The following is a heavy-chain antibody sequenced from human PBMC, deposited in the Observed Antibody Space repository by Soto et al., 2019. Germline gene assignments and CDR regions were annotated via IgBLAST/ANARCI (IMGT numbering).Heavy chain of an antibody. CDR2: IIPILGIA. CDR1: GGTFSSYT. D-gene: IGHD4-17*01. V-gene: IGHV1-69*02. J-gene: IGHJ5*02. CDR3: ARQTRADYGGNVNWFDP. Sequence: SVKVSCKASGGTFSSYTISWVRQAPGQGLEWMGRIIPILGIANYAQKFQGRVTITADKSTSTAYMELSSLRSEDTAVYYCARQTRADYGGNVNWFDPWGQGTLVTVSS.